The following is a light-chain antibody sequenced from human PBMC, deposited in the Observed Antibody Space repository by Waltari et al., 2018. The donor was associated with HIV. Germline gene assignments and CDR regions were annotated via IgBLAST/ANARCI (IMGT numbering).Light chain of an antibody. CDR3: AAWDDTLTVV. CDR1: RSNIGTHY. J-gene: IGLJ2*01. CDR2: RNN. Sequence: QSVLTQPPSASGTPGQSVTISCSGPRSNIGTHYVYWYQQFPGTAPKLLIYRNNKRPSGVPDRFSGSKSGTSASLDISGLRSDDEAEYYCAAWDDTLTVVFGGGTKLTVL. V-gene: IGLV1-47*01.